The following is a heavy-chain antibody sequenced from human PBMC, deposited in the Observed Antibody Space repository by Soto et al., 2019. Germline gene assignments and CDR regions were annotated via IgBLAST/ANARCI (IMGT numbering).Heavy chain of an antibody. V-gene: IGHV3-30*18. J-gene: IGHJ6*02. CDR3: AKAQHRFLEWLLSQTHYGMDV. CDR2: ISYDGSNK. Sequence: GGSLRLSCAASGFTFSSYGMHWGLQAPCKGLEWVAVISYDGSNKYYADSVKGRFTISRDNSKNTLYLQMNSLRAEDTAVYYCAKAQHRFLEWLLSQTHYGMDVWGQGTTVTVSS. CDR1: GFTFSSYG. D-gene: IGHD3-3*01.